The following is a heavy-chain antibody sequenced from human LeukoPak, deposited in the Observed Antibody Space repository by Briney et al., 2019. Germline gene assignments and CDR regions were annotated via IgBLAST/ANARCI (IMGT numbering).Heavy chain of an antibody. CDR1: RFTFSSCG. CDR2: IWYDGSNK. CDR3: ASQTTRDSNGYYYNYLDS. D-gene: IGHD3-22*01. V-gene: IGHV3-33*01. Sequence: GGSLRLSCAASRFTFSSCGMHWVRQAPGKGLEWVAVIWYDGSNKYYADSVKGRFTISRDNSKNTLYLQMNSLKAEDTAVYYCASQTTRDSNGYYYNYLDSWGQGTLVTVSS. J-gene: IGHJ4*02.